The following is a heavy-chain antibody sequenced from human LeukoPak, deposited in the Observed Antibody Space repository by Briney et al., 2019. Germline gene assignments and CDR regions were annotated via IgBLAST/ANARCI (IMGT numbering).Heavy chain of an antibody. J-gene: IGHJ4*02. CDR2: INPSGGST. D-gene: IGHD5-12*01. CDR1: GYTFTSYY. V-gene: IGHV1-46*01. CDR3: AREQTRGYSGYGMALDY. Sequence: ASVKVSCKASGYTFTSYYMHWVRQAPGQGLEWMGIINPSGGSTSYAQKFQGRATMTRDTSTSTVYMELSSLRSEDTAVYYCAREQTRGYSGYGMALDYWGQGTLVTVSS.